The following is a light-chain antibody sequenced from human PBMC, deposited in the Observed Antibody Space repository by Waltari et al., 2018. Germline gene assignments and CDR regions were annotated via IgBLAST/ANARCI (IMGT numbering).Light chain of an antibody. CDR3: QQYGITWT. CDR2: ESS. J-gene: IGKJ1*01. Sequence: EIVLTQSPGTLSLSPGESATLSCRASQSVRTANLAWFQQRPGQDLRLLIYESSRMVTGIPDRFSGSGSGTDFTLTISRLEPGDFAVYYCQQYGITWTFGQGTKVEIK. V-gene: IGKV3-20*01. CDR1: QSVRTAN.